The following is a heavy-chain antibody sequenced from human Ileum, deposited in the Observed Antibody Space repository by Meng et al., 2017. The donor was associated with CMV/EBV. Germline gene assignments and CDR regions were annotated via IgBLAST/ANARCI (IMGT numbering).Heavy chain of an antibody. Sequence: ASVKVSCKASGYTFMSYGMHWVRHAPGQGLEWMGWMNPNSGNTGYAQKFQGRVTMTRNTSISTAYMELSSLRSEDTAVYYCARGPPAGYCSSTSCYYYYYGMDVWGQGTTVTVSS. D-gene: IGHD2-2*01. CDR1: GYTFMSYG. CDR2: MNPNSGNT. J-gene: IGHJ6*02. CDR3: ARGPPAGYCSSTSCYYYYYGMDV. V-gene: IGHV1-8*01.